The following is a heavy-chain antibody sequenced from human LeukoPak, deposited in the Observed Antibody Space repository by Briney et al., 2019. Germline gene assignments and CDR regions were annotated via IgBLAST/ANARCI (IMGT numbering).Heavy chain of an antibody. CDR3: ASPYDILTGYRDAFDI. Sequence: ASVKVSCKASGGTFSSYAISWVRQAPGQGLEWMGGIIPIFGTANYAQKFQGRVTMTRDMSTSTDYMELSSLRSEDTAVYYCASPYDILTGYRDAFDIWGQGTMVTVSS. D-gene: IGHD3-9*01. J-gene: IGHJ3*02. V-gene: IGHV1-69*05. CDR1: GGTFSSYA. CDR2: IIPIFGTA.